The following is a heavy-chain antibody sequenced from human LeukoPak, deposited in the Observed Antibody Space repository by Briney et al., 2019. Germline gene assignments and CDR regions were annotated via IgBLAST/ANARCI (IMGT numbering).Heavy chain of an antibody. CDR3: AKSSYYDSSGYYDY. Sequence: GGSLRLSCAASGFTFSSYGMSWVRQAPGKGREWVSAISGSGGSTYYADSVKGRFTISRDNSKNTLYLQMNSLRAEDTAVYYCAKSSYYDSSGYYDYWGQGTLVTVSS. CDR2: ISGSGGST. J-gene: IGHJ4*02. D-gene: IGHD3-22*01. V-gene: IGHV3-23*01. CDR1: GFTFSSYG.